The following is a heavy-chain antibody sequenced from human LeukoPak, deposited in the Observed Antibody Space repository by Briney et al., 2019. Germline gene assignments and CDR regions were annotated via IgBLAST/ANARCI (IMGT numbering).Heavy chain of an antibody. D-gene: IGHD3-9*01. Sequence: SETLSLTCTVSGNSISSSSYYWVWIRQPAGKGLEWIGRIYTSGSTNYNPSLKSRVTMSVDTSKNQFSLKLSSVTAADTAVYYCARDHGGIRYFDWLPYYFDYWGQGTLVTVSS. V-gene: IGHV4-61*02. CDR3: ARDHGGIRYFDWLPYYFDY. J-gene: IGHJ4*02. CDR1: GNSISSSSYY. CDR2: IYTSGST.